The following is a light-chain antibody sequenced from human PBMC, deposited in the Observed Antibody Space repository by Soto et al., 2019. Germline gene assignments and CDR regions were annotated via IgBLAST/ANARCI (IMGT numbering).Light chain of an antibody. CDR3: SSYRSDIPLV. J-gene: IGLJ1*01. CDR2: DVS. Sequence: QSVLTQPASVSGSPGQSITFSCTGTSSDIGSYNSVSWYQQHPGKAPKLMIYDVSNRPSGVSTRFSGSKSGNTASLTISGLQAEDEADYYCSSYRSDIPLVVGTGTKVTV. V-gene: IGLV2-14*01. CDR1: SSDIGSYNS.